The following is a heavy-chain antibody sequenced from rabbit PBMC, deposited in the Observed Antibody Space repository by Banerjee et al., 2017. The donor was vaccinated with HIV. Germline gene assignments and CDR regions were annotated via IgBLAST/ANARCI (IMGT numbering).Heavy chain of an antibody. CDR2: IYADSSGST. D-gene: IGHD6-1*01. CDR3: ARGYVGYNYAIGRLDL. V-gene: IGHV1S45*01. Sequence: QQQLEESGGGLVKPGGTLTLTCKASGVDFSSYYYMCWVRQAPGKGLEWIACIYADSSGSTSYASWAKGRFTISKTSSTAVTLQMTTLTVADTATYFCARGYVGYNYAIGRLDLWGPGTLVTVS. CDR1: GVDFSSYYY. J-gene: IGHJ3*01.